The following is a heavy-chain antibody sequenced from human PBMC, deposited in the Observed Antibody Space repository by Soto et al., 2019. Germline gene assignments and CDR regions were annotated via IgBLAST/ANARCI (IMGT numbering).Heavy chain of an antibody. Sequence: AEDLCLTCTVSVASISVFYWSWIRKSAGKGLEWIGRIYATGTTDYNPSLKSRVMMSVDTSKKQFSLKLRSVTAADTAVYYCVRDGAKNLRDWFDPWGHGISVTVSS. J-gene: IGHJ5*02. D-gene: IGHD1-26*01. CDR2: IYATGTT. CDR1: VASISVFY. V-gene: IGHV4-4*07. CDR3: VRDGAKNLRDWFDP.